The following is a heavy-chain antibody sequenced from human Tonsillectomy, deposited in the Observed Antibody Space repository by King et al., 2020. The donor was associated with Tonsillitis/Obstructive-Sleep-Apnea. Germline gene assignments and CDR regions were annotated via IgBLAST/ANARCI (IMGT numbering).Heavy chain of an antibody. V-gene: IGHV3-53*04. CDR2: GGST. D-gene: IGHD3/OR15-3a*01. Sequence: GGSTSSADSVKGRVTLSRHNSKNTQYLQMNSLRHEDTAVYYCARDLHGHPGYWGQGTLVTVSS. J-gene: IGHJ4*02. CDR3: ARDLHGHPGY.